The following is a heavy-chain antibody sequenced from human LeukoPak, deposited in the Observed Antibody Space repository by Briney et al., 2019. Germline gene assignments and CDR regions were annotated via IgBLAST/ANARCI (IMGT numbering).Heavy chain of an antibody. D-gene: IGHD3-10*01. CDR2: IYYSGST. CDR1: GGSISSYY. V-gene: IGHV4-39*01. J-gene: IGHJ4*02. CDR3: ARTRYYYNSRSYGAPYYFDY. Sequence: SETLSLTCTVSGGSISSYYGSWIRQPPGKGLEWIGSIYYSGSTYYNPSLKSRVAISVDTSKNQFSLKLSSVTAADTAVYYCARTRYYYNSRSYGAPYYFDYWGQGTLVTVSS.